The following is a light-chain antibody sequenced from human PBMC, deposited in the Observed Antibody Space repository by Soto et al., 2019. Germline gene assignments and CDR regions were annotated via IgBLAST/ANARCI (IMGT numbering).Light chain of an antibody. CDR1: QSVRSNY. J-gene: IGKJ2*01. CDR3: QHYGGSPLYT. Sequence: EIVLTQSPGTTSLSPGEGATLSCRASQSVRSNYLAWYQQKPGQAPRLLIYGASSRATGIPDRFSGSGSGTDFTLTISRLEPEDFAVYYCQHYGGSPLYTFGQGTKLEIK. V-gene: IGKV3-20*01. CDR2: GAS.